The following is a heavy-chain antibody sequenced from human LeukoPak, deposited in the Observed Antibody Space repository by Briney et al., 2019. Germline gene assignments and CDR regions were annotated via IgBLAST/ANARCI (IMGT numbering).Heavy chain of an antibody. CDR3: ATFCVYDLLECFDY. V-gene: IGHV1-24*01. CDR2: FDPEEGER. D-gene: IGHD5/OR15-5a*01. CDR1: GDNLIELT. J-gene: IGHJ4*02. Sequence: ASVKVSCKVSGDNLIELTVHWVRQVPGKGVEWIGGFDPEEGERLYAQKFEGRVTMTEDTSTDSAYMQLTSLRSEDTAVYYCATFCVYDLLECFDYWGQGTLVTVSS.